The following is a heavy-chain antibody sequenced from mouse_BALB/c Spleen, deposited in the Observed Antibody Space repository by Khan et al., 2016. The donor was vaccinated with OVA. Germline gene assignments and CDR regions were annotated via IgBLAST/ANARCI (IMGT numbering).Heavy chain of an antibody. V-gene: IGHV1S41*01. CDR1: GYTFTSYW. CDR3: ARENYYGGSCYAMDY. Sequence: DLVKPGTSVKLYCKASGYTFTSYWINWIKQRPGQGLEWIGRIGPGSSNTYYNEMFKGKAALTVDTSSSTAYIQLSSLSSEDSAVYFCARENYYGGSCYAMDYGGQGTSVTVPS. J-gene: IGHJ4*01. CDR2: IGPGSSNT. D-gene: IGHD1-1*01.